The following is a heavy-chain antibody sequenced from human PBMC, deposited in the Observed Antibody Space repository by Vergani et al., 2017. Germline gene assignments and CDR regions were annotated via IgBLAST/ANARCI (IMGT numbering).Heavy chain of an antibody. J-gene: IGHJ5*02. V-gene: IGHV4-38-2*02. D-gene: IGHD3-16*01. CDR1: GYSISSGYY. CDR2: IYHSGST. Sequence: QVQLQESGPGLVKPSETLSLTCTVSGYSISSGYYWGWIRQPPGKGLEWIGSIYHSGSTYYNPSLKSRVTISVDTSKNQFSLKLSSVTAADTAVYYCASGSGGYGWGSYEAWFDPWGQGTLVTVSS. CDR3: ASGSGGYGWGSYEAWFDP.